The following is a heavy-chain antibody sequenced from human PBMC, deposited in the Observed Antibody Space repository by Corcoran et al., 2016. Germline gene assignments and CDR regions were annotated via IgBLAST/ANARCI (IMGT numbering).Heavy chain of an antibody. CDR2: IIPIFGTA. CDR3: SRGWYLGGLEGETPPPAEDGAYYYYGMDV. V-gene: IGHV1-69*01. D-gene: IGHD3-16*01. J-gene: IGHJ6*02. CDR1: GGTFSSYA. Sequence: QVQLVQSGAEVKKPGSSVKVSCKASGGTFSSYAISWVRQAPGQGLEWMGGIIPIFGTANYAQTFPGRVTITADESTSTDYMELSSLIAEDTAVHDWSRGWYLGGLEGETPPPAEDGAYYYYGMDVWGQGTTITVSS.